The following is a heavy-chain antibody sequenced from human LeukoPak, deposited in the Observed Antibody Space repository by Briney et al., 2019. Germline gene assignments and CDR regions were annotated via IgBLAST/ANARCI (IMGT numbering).Heavy chain of an antibody. CDR3: TRRRGRDGYNSDY. D-gene: IGHD5-24*01. CDR2: IRSKAFGGTT. Sequence: GGSLRLSCTASGFTFGDYAMSWFRQAPGKGLEWVGFIRSKAFGGTTEYAASVKGRFTNSRDDSKSIAYLQMNSLKTEDTAVYYCTRRRGRDGYNSDYWGQGTLVTVSS. J-gene: IGHJ4*02. CDR1: GFTFGDYA. V-gene: IGHV3-49*03.